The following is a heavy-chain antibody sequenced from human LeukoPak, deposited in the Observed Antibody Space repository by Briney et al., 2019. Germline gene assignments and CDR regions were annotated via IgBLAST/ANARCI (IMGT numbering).Heavy chain of an antibody. CDR2: IYHSGNT. CDR1: GFSIRSDYA. Sequence: SETLSLTCIVSGFSIRSDYAWGWVRQPPGKGLEWIGIIYHSGNTYYNPSLKSRLTMSVDTSRNQFSLKMRSVTAADTAVYYCVRDIWGLPPDYWGQGTLVTVSS. V-gene: IGHV4-38-2*02. D-gene: IGHD3-16*01. CDR3: VRDIWGLPPDY. J-gene: IGHJ4*02.